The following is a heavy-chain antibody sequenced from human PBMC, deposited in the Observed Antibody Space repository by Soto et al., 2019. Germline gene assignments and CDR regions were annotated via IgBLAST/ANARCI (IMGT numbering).Heavy chain of an antibody. Sequence: ASVKVSCKVSGYTLTELSMHWVRQAPGKGLEWMGGFDPEDGETIYAQKFQGRVTMTEDTSTDTAYMELSSLRSEDTAVYYCARDADILTGSDAFDIWGQGTMVTVSS. V-gene: IGHV1-24*01. CDR1: GYTLTELS. D-gene: IGHD3-9*01. CDR2: FDPEDGET. J-gene: IGHJ3*02. CDR3: ARDADILTGSDAFDI.